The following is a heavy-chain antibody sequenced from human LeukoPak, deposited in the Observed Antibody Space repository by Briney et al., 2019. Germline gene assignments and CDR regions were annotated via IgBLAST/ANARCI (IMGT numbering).Heavy chain of an antibody. CDR2: IYPGDSDT. CDR1: GYSFTSYW. V-gene: IGHV5-51*01. Sequence: GESLKISCKGSGYSFTSYWVGWVRQMPGKGLEWMGIIYPGDSDTRYSPSFQGQVTISADKSISTAYLQWSSLKASDTAMYYCARFLLERSRYFDYGGQGPLVPVSS. CDR3: ARFLLERSRYFDY. D-gene: IGHD1-1*01. J-gene: IGHJ4*02.